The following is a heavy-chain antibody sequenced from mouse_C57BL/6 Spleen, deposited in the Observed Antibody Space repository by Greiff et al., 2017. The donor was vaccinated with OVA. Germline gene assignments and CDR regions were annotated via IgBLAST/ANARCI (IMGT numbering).Heavy chain of an antibody. Sequence: VAELVRPGASVKLSCTASGFNIKNTYMHWVKQRPEQGLEWIGRIDPANGNTKYAPKFQGKATITADTSSNTAYLQLSSLTSEDTAIYYCARPYGSSYPLAMDYWGQGTSVTVSS. CDR3: ARPYGSSYPLAMDY. J-gene: IGHJ4*01. D-gene: IGHD1-1*01. V-gene: IGHV14-3*01. CDR2: IDPANGNT. CDR1: GFNIKNTY.